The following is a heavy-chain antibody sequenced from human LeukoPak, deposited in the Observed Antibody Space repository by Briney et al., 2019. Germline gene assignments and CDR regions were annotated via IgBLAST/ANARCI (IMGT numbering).Heavy chain of an antibody. V-gene: IGHV3-15*01. Sequence: GGSLRLSCTASGFSFSDAWMTLVRQAPGKGLEWVGRIKPIATGGTTEYAAPVKGRFTISRDDSKNTVYLQMNSLESEDTAVYYCTTPPDWGQGTLVTVSS. CDR1: GFSFSDAW. CDR3: TTPPD. CDR2: IKPIATGGTT. J-gene: IGHJ4*02.